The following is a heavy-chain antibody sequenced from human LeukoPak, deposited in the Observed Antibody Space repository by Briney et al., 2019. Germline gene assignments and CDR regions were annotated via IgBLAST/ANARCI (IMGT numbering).Heavy chain of an antibody. D-gene: IGHD2-2*02. V-gene: IGHV4-39*01. CDR1: GGSISSSGYC. CDR3: ARRQCSSTSCYTGLGWYYGMDV. Sequence: SETLSLTCAVSGGSISSSGYCWGRHRQPPGQGRVWAVSVCYGGSTYFDPSVNSRLTISVDTSKNQFSLTMSSLTAADTAVYYCARRQCSSTSCYTGLGWYYGMDVWGQGTTVTVSS. CDR2: VCYGGST. J-gene: IGHJ6*02.